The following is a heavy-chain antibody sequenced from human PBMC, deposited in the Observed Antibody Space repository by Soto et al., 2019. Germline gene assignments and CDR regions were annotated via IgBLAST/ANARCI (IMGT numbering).Heavy chain of an antibody. V-gene: IGHV1-69*13. Sequence: ASVKVSCKASGGTFSSYAISWVRQAPGQGLEWMGGIIPIFGTANYAQKFQGRVTIIADESTSTAYMELSSLRSEDTAVYYCARDASIAARPPYYYYYYYYMDVWGKGTTVTVSS. D-gene: IGHD6-6*01. J-gene: IGHJ6*03. CDR1: GGTFSSYA. CDR2: IIPIFGTA. CDR3: ARDASIAARPPYYYYYYYYMDV.